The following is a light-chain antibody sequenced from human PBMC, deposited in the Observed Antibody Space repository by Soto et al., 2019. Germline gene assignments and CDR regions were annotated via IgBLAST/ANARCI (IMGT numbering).Light chain of an antibody. J-gene: IGKJ5*01. Sequence: EIVLTQSPDTLSLSPGERATLSCSAVQSVSSYLAWYQQQPGQAPRLLIYDASNRATGIPARFSGGGSGTDFTLNIRSLEPEDFAFYSCQQRSNWPITFGKGTRLQIK. CDR3: QQRSNWPIT. CDR1: QSVSSY. V-gene: IGKV3-11*01. CDR2: DAS.